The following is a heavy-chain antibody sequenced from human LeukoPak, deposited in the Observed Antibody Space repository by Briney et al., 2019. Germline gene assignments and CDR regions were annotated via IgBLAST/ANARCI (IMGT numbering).Heavy chain of an antibody. Sequence: SETLSLTCAVYGRSFSGYYWSWIRQPPGKGLEWIGEINHSGSTNYNPSLKSRVTISVDTSKNQFSLKLSSVTAADTAVYYCARAGYSSGWSWRYFDYWGQGTLVTVSS. V-gene: IGHV4-34*01. CDR3: ARAGYSSGWSWRYFDY. J-gene: IGHJ4*02. D-gene: IGHD6-19*01. CDR2: INHSGST. CDR1: GRSFSGYY.